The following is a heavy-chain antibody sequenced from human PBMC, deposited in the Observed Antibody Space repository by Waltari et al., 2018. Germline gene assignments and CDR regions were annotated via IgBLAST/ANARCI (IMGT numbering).Heavy chain of an antibody. CDR3: ARGYSGYGGWFDP. V-gene: IGHV4-4*09. Sequence: QVQLQESGPGLVKPSETLSLTCTGSGGSISSYYWTWIRQPPGKGLEWIGYIYTSGSTNYNPSLKSRVTISVDTSKNQFSLKLSSVTAADTAVYYCARGYSGYGGWFDPWGQGTLVTVSS. J-gene: IGHJ5*02. CDR2: IYTSGST. CDR1: GGSISSYY. D-gene: IGHD5-12*01.